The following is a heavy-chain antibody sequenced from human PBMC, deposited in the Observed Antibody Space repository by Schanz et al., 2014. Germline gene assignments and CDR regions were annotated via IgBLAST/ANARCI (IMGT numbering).Heavy chain of an antibody. CDR3: ARSPDYGDLRRGDWFDP. CDR2: FVPRLRVA. Sequence: QVQLVQSGAEVKKPGSSVKVSCKASGGTLQSYTFSWVRQAPGQGLEWMGRFVPRLRVALYAQNFRGRVTITADSSTNTAYLEVSSLRFEDTAVYYCARSPDYGDLRRGDWFDPWGQGTLVIVSS. J-gene: IGHJ5*02. CDR1: GGTLQSYT. D-gene: IGHD4-17*01. V-gene: IGHV1-69*02.